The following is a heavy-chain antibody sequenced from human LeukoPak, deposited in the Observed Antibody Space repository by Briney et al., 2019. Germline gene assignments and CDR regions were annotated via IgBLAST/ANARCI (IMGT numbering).Heavy chain of an antibody. V-gene: IGHV3-53*01. CDR1: GFTVSSNY. D-gene: IGHD6-13*01. J-gene: IGHJ5*02. CDR2: IYSGGST. CDR3: AKGRSSWYVGNWFDP. Sequence: HPGGSLRLSCAASGFTVSSNYMSWVRQAPGKGLEWVSVIYSGGSTYYADSVKGRFTISRDNSKNTLYLQMNSLRAEDTAVYYCAKGRSSWYVGNWFDPWGQGTLVTVSS.